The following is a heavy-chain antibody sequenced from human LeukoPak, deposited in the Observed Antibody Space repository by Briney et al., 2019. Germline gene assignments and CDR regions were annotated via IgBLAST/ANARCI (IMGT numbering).Heavy chain of an antibody. CDR1: GFTFSSYE. D-gene: IGHD2-21*02. CDR3: ARHQLGDNPPNNRFDP. Sequence: PGGSLRLSCAASGFTFSSYEMNCVRQAPGKGLEWVSYISSSGSTIYYADSVKGRFTISRDNAKNSLYLQMNSLRAEDTAVYYCARHQLGDNPPNNRFDPWGQGTLVTVSS. CDR2: ISSSGSTI. J-gene: IGHJ5*02. V-gene: IGHV3-48*03.